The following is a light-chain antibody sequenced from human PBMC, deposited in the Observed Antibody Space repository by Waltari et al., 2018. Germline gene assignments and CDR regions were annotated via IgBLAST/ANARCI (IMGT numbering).Light chain of an antibody. CDR3: QSFDTNLSVI. Sequence: QSVLTQPPSVSGAPEQGVAISCTGGHSNLGAGYHAHWYQQFPGTAPKLLIFTNTNRPSGVPDRFSGSRSGASASLAITGLQAEDEGYYYCQSFDTNLSVIFGGGTKLTVL. CDR2: TNT. V-gene: IGLV1-40*01. J-gene: IGLJ2*01. CDR1: HSNLGAGYH.